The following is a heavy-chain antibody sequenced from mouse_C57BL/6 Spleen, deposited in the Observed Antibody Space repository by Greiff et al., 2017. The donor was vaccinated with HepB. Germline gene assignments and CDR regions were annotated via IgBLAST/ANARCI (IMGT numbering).Heavy chain of an antibody. D-gene: IGHD2-4*01. CDR3: ATWDYDGVDY. CDR2: IRSKSNNYAT. V-gene: IGHV10-1*01. J-gene: IGHJ2*01. CDR1: GFSFNTYA. Sequence: EVMLVESGGGLVQPKGSLKLSCAASGFSFNTYAMNWVRQAPGKGLEWVARIRSKSNNYATYYADSVKDRFTISRDDSESMLYLQMNNLKTEDTAMYYCATWDYDGVDYWGQGTTLTVSS.